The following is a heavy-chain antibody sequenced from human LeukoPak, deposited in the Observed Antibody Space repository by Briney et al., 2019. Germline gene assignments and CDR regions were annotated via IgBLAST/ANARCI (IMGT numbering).Heavy chain of an antibody. J-gene: IGHJ4*02. CDR1: GYTFTSYD. CDR3: ARGGSYSYYDFWSGYPYYFDY. CDR2: MKPNSGNT. Sequence: ASVKVSCKASGYTFTSYDINWVRQATGQGLEWMGWMKPNSGNTGYAQKFQGRVTITRNTSISTAYMELSSLRSEDTAVYYCARGGSYSYYDFWSGYPYYFDYWGQGTLVTVSS. V-gene: IGHV1-8*03. D-gene: IGHD3-3*01.